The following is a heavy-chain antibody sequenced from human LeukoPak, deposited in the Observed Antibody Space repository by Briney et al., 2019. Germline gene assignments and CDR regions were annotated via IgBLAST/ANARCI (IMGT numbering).Heavy chain of an antibody. D-gene: IGHD2-2*01. CDR2: FSYSGST. J-gene: IGHJ5*02. V-gene: IGHV4-59*02. CDR1: GASVSSYY. Sequence: SETLSLTCTDSGASVSSYYWSWIRQPPGKGPEWIGYFSYSGSTNYNPSLKSRVTISVDTSKNQFSLKLSSVTAADTAVYYCARGSCSSTTRPEGGHNWSDPWGQGTLVTVSS. CDR3: ARGSCSSTTRPEGGHNWSDP.